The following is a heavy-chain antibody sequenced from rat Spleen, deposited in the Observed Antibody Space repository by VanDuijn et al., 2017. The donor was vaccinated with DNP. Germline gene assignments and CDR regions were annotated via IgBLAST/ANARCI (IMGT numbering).Heavy chain of an antibody. Sequence: EVQLVESGGGLVQPGRSLKLSCAASGFTFSNYGMAWVRQAPKKGLEWVATISTSGGSTYYGDSVKGRFTVSRDNAKSTLYLQMDSLRSEDTATYYCTTPGVPLDYWGQGVMVTVSS. CDR2: ISTSGGST. CDR3: TTPGVPLDY. CDR1: GFTFSNYG. J-gene: IGHJ2*01. V-gene: IGHV5-27*01. D-gene: IGHD1-4*01.